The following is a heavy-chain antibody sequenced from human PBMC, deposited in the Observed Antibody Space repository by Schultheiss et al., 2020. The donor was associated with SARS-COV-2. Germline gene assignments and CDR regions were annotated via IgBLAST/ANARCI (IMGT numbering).Heavy chain of an antibody. CDR2: MNPNSGNT. CDR3: ARGNVVVTHWYFDL. Sequence: ASVKVSCKASGGTFSSYAISWVRQATGQGLEWMGWMNPNSGNTGYAQKFQGRVTMTRNTSISTAYMELSSLRSEDTAVYYCARGNVVVTHWYFDLWGRGTLVTVSS. V-gene: IGHV1-8*02. D-gene: IGHD2-21*02. J-gene: IGHJ2*01. CDR1: GGTFSSYA.